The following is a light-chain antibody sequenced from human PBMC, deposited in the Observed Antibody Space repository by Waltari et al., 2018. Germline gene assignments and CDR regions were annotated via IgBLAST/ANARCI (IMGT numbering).Light chain of an antibody. CDR1: TSNIENNY. V-gene: IGLV1-51*02. Sequence: QPVLTQPPSVSAAPGQSVTISSSGSTSNIENNYVCWYQQLTGPAPKLLIFENNKRPSGIPARFSGSKSGTTATLGITGLQTGDEADYYCGTCDTSLSAAVFGGGTKLTVL. J-gene: IGLJ3*02. CDR3: GTCDTSLSAAV. CDR2: ENN.